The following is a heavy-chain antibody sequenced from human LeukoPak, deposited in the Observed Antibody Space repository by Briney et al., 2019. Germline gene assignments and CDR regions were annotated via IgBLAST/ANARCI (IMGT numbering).Heavy chain of an antibody. CDR2: RNGGTT. V-gene: IGHV3-20*04. Sequence: GGSLRLSCAASGFTFRNAWMSWVRQAPGKGLEWVSGRNGGTTTYADSVKGRFTISRDNAKNSLYLQMNSLRVEDTAFYYCARNSGANVYTYSFQYWGRGTLVTVSS. J-gene: IGHJ4*02. CDR3: ARNSGANVYTYSFQY. D-gene: IGHD1-26*01. CDR1: GFTFRNAW.